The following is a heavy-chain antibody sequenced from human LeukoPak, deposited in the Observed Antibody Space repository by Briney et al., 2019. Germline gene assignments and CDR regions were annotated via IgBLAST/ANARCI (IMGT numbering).Heavy chain of an antibody. CDR1: GFTFSSHS. Sequence: GGSLRLSCAASGFTFSSHSMTSVRQAPGKGLGGASSISSSSSYIYYADSVKGRFTISRDNAKNSLYLQMNSLTAEDTAVYYCARVLLLMDVWGRGATVTVSS. CDR2: ISSSSSYI. V-gene: IGHV3-21*01. CDR3: ARVLLLMDV. D-gene: IGHD3-10*01. J-gene: IGHJ6*03.